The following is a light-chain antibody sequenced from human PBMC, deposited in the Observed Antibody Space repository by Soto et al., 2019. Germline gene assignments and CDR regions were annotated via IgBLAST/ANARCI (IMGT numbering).Light chain of an antibody. CDR3: QQYGSSPT. Sequence: EIGLTQSPGTLSLSPGERATLSCRASPSVSSSYLAWYQQKPGQAPRLLIYGASSRATGIPDRFSGSGSGTDFTLTISRLEPEDFAVYYCQQYGSSPTFGQGTKVEIK. J-gene: IGKJ1*01. CDR1: PSVSSSY. CDR2: GAS. V-gene: IGKV3-20*01.